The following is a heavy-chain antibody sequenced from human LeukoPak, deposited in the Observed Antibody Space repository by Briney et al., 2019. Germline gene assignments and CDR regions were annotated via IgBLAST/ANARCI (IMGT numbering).Heavy chain of an antibody. CDR3: SRVVRAVTGTYENYQDHYYMDV. CDR2: VNQFGNT. Sequence: SETLSLTCAVYIGSFSGYYWTWIRQSPGKGLEWIGKVNQFGNTNYNPSLKSRVTMSVDRSKSQFSLKLTSVSGADTAVYYCSRVVRAVTGTYENYQDHYYMDVWGKGTTVIVSS. D-gene: IGHD6-19*01. J-gene: IGHJ6*03. V-gene: IGHV4-34*01. CDR1: IGSFSGYY.